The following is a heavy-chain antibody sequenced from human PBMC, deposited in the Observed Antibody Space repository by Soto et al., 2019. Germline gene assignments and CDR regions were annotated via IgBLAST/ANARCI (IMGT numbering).Heavy chain of an antibody. CDR1: GFSLSTSGVG. D-gene: IGHD3-3*01. CDR2: IYWNDDK. Sequence: SGPTLVNPTQTLTLTCTFSGFSLSTSGVGVGWIRQPPGKALEWLALIYWNDDKRYSPSLKSRLTITKDTSKNQVVLTMTNMDSVDTATYYCVVVPAAPLRFLEWFYYYYGMDVWGQGTTVTVSS. V-gene: IGHV2-5*01. J-gene: IGHJ6*02. CDR3: VVVPAAPLRFLEWFYYYYGMDV.